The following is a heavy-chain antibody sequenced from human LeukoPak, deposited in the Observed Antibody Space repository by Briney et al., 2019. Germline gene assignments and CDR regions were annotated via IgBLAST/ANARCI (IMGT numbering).Heavy chain of an antibody. CDR2: MNPNSGNT. Sequence: ASVKVSCKASGYTFTSYDINWVRQATGQGLEWMGWMNPNSGNTGYARKFQGRVTMTRNTSISTAYMELSSLRSEDTAVYYCARGGSGSSWYGFYYYYMDVWGKGTTVTVSS. D-gene: IGHD6-13*01. V-gene: IGHV1-8*01. CDR3: ARGGSGSSWYGFYYYYMDV. CDR1: GYTFTSYD. J-gene: IGHJ6*03.